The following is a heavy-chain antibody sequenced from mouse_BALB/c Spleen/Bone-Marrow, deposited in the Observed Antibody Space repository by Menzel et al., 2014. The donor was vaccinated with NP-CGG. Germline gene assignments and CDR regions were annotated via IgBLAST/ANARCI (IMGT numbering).Heavy chain of an antibody. V-gene: IGHV6-6*02. CDR1: GFTFSNYW. Sequence: EVKLQESGGGLVQPGGSMKLSCVASGFTFSNYWMNWVRQSPEKGLEWIAEIRLKSYNYATHYAESVKGRFPISRDDSKSSVYLQMNNLRAEDTGIYYCTTGFAYWGQGALVTVSA. CDR2: IRLKSYNYAT. J-gene: IGHJ3*01. CDR3: TTGFAY.